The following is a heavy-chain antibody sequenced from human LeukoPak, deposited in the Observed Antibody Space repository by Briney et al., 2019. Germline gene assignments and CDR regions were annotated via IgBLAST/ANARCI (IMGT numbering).Heavy chain of an antibody. CDR2: INHSGST. J-gene: IGHJ4*02. D-gene: IGHD1-26*01. CDR3: ARGAVVGATTDNGYFDY. V-gene: IGHV4-34*01. Sequence: SETLSLTCAVYGGSFSGYYWSWIRQPPGKGLEWIGEINHSGSTNYNPSLKSRVTISVDTSKNQFSLKLSSVTAADTAVYYCARGAVVGATTDNGYFDYWGQGTLVTVSS. CDR1: GGSFSGYY.